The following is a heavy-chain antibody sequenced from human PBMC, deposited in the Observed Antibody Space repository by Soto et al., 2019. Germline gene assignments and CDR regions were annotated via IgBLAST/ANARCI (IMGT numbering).Heavy chain of an antibody. CDR1: GFSLTTSGVG. CDR3: DHRFLRRFFGWFPTTAIFFAF. Sequence: QITLKESGPTVVKPTETLTLTCTFSGFSLTTSGVGVGWVRQSPGKAPEWLALIYWDDDKRYSTSLKSRLTTTKDPPKNRGALELPTVDPATPATFYCDHRFLRRFFGWFPTTAIFFAFGGKGPPVVFSS. V-gene: IGHV2-5*02. D-gene: IGHD3-3*01. CDR2: IYWDDDK. J-gene: IGHJ4*02.